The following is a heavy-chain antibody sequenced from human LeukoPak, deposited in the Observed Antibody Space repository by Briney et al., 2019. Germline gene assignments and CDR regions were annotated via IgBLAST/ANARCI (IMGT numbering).Heavy chain of an antibody. Sequence: GESLKISCKGSGYSFTSYWIGWVRQMPGKGLEWMGIIYPGDSDIRNSPSFQGQVTISADTSISTAYLRWSSLKASDTAIYYCARHLRYGDYFDYWGQGALVTVSS. CDR2: IYPGDSDI. J-gene: IGHJ4*02. CDR3: ARHLRYGDYFDY. D-gene: IGHD4-17*01. CDR1: GYSFTSYW. V-gene: IGHV5-51*01.